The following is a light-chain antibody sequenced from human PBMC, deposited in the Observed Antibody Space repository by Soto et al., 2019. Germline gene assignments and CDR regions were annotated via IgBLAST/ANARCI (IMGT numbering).Light chain of an antibody. V-gene: IGKV3-20*01. J-gene: IGKJ2*02. CDR1: QSVSSSY. Sequence: EIVLTQSPGTLSLSPGERATLSCRASQSVSSSYLAWYQQKPGQAPRLLIYGASSRATGIPDRFSGSGSGTDFPLTISRLEPEDLAGYYCQQYGSSRTLGQGTKLEIK. CDR3: QQYGSSRT. CDR2: GAS.